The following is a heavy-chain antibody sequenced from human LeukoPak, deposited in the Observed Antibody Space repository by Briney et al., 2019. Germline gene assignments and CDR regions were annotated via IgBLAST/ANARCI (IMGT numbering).Heavy chain of an antibody. D-gene: IGHD3-22*01. J-gene: IGHJ4*02. Sequence: ASVKVSCKASGYTFTSYYMHWVRQAPGQGLEWVGWISAYSGNTNYAQKLQGRVTMTTDTSTSTAYMELRSLRSDDTAVYYCARGFGSSSSGYSDYWGQGALVTVSS. CDR1: GYTFTSYY. V-gene: IGHV1-18*04. CDR2: ISAYSGNT. CDR3: ARGFGSSSSGYSDY.